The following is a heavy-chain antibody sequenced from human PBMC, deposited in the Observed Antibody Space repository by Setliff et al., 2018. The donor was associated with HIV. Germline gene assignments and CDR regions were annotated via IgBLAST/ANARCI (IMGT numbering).Heavy chain of an antibody. CDR3: SKNTLYLQMNSLRSEDTAVYFCAKSFNSGPTNWNIDV. J-gene: IGHJ6*03. V-gene: IGHV4-38-2*01. Sequence: SETLSLTCAVSGYSISSGYYWGWIRQPPGKGLEWIGSIYHSESTYYNPSLKSRVTISVDTSKNQFSLKLSSVRGRFTISRDNSKNTLYLQMNSLRSEDTAVYFCAKSFNSGPTNWNIDVWGTGTTVTVSS. D-gene: IGHD2-8*01. CDR2: IYHSEST. CDR1: GYSISSGYY.